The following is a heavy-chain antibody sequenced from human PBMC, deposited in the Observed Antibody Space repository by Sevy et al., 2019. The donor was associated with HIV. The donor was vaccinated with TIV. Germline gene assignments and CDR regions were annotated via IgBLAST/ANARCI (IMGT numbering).Heavy chain of an antibody. CDR3: ARVGKADDYISGSYRSRNYMDV. Sequence: ASVKVSCKASGYNFITYDINWARQVTGQGLEWMGWLNPNSGNTGYTQKFQDRITITRDTSISTAYMEVSSLRSDDTAVYYCARVGKADDYISGSYRSRNYMDVWGKGTTVTVSS. CDR1: GYNFITYD. CDR2: LNPNSGNT. V-gene: IGHV1-8*03. J-gene: IGHJ6*03. D-gene: IGHD3-16*02.